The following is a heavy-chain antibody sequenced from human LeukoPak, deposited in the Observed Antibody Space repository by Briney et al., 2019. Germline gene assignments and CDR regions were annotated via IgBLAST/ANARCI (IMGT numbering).Heavy chain of an antibody. CDR3: ARRAGAYSHPYDY. D-gene: IGHD4/OR15-4a*01. J-gene: IGHJ4*02. CDR2: IYSGGST. Sequence: PGGSLRLSCAVSGFTVSYSHMSWVRQAPGKGLEWVSIIYSGGSTNYADSVKGRFTISRGSSKNMLFLQMNSLRAEDTAVYYCARRAGAYSHPYDYWGQGTLVTVSS. V-gene: IGHV3-53*01. CDR1: GFTVSYSH.